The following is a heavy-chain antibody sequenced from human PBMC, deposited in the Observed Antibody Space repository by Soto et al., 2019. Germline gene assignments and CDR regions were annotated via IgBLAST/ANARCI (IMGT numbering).Heavy chain of an antibody. CDR2: ISCDGSNK. V-gene: IGHV3-30*18. D-gene: IGHD3-9*01. J-gene: IGHJ6*03. CDR1: GFTFSSYG. CDR3: AKRYIDDYYYYYMDV. Sequence: GGSLRLSCAASGFTFSSYGMHWVRQAPGKGLEWVSVISCDGSNKYYADSVKGRFTISRDNSKNTLYLQMNSLRAEDTAVYYCAKRYIDDYYYYYMDVWGKGTTVTVSS.